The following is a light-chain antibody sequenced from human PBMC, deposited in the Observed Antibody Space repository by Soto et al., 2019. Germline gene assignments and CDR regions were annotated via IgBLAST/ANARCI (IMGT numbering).Light chain of an antibody. Sequence: DIQMTQSPSSVSASVGDRVTITCRASQGISTWLAWYQQKPGKAPKLLIYGISSLQSGVPSRFSGSGSGTEFTLPISSLQPEDSAIYYCQQANSLPFTFGGGTKVEVK. CDR3: QQANSLPFT. CDR2: GIS. V-gene: IGKV1-12*01. J-gene: IGKJ4*01. CDR1: QGISTW.